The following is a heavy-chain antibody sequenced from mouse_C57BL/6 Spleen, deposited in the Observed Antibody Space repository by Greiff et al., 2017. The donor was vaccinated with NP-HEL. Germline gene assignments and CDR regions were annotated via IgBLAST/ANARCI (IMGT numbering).Heavy chain of an antibody. CDR2: INPSSGYT. J-gene: IGHJ2*01. CDR3: ARSGGSRVGDY. CDR1: GYTFTSYT. Sequence: VQLVESGAELARPGASVKMSCKASGYTFTSYTMHWVKQRPGQGLEWIGYINPSSGYTKYNQKFKDKATLTADKSSSTAYMQLSSLTSEDSAVYYCARSGGSRVGDYWGQGTTLTVSS. D-gene: IGHD1-1*01. V-gene: IGHV1-4*01.